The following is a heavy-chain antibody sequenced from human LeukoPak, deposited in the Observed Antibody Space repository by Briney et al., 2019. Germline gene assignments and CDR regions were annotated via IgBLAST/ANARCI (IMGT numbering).Heavy chain of an antibody. CDR1: GFTFSSSA. CDR2: ISGSSGNT. V-gene: IGHV3-23*01. Sequence: GGSLRLSCAASGFTFSSSAMSWVRQAPGKGLDWVSSISGSSGNTYYADSVRGRFTISRDNSKNTLYLQMNSLRAEDTAVYYCARDSGSPNYYFDYWGQGTLVTVSS. CDR3: ARDSGSPNYYFDY. J-gene: IGHJ4*02. D-gene: IGHD1-26*01.